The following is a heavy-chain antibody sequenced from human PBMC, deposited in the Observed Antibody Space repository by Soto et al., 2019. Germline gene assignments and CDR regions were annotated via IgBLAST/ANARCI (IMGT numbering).Heavy chain of an antibody. CDR3: ARDQEVHDSRGHKIRAMDV. Sequence: PGGSLRLSCAASGFPFSRYEMNWVRQAPGKGLEWISYISESGTSMYYADAVKGRFAISRDNAQNSLYLQVNSLRIEDTAVYYCARDQEVHDSRGHKIRAMDVWGQGTTVTVS. CDR2: ISESGTSM. D-gene: IGHD6-19*01. V-gene: IGHV3-48*03. CDR1: GFPFSRYE. J-gene: IGHJ6*02.